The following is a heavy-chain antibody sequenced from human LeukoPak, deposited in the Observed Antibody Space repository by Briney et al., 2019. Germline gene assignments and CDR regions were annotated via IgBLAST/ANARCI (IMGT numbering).Heavy chain of an antibody. CDR3: ASSIYYDSSGYYNYYGMDV. CDR1: GGSISSGGYY. CDR2: IYYSGST. D-gene: IGHD3-22*01. Sequence: PSETLSLTCTVSGGSISSGGYYWSWIRQHPGKGLEWIGYIYYSGSTYYNPSLKSRVTISVDTSKNQFSLKLSSVTAADTAVYYCASSIYYDSSGYYNYYGMDVWGQGTTVTVSS. J-gene: IGHJ6*02. V-gene: IGHV4-31*03.